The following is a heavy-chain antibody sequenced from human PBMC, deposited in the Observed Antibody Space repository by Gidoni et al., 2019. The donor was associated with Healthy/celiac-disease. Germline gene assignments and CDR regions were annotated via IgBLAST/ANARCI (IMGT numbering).Heavy chain of an antibody. CDR1: GFTFSSYG. Sequence: QVQLVVSGGGVVQPGRSLRLSCAASGFTFSSYGLHWVRQAPGKGLEWVAVISYDGSNKYYADSVKGRFTISRDNSKNTLYLQMNSLRAEDTAVYYCAKDLAVAGSSYYYYGMDVWGQGTTVTVSS. CDR2: ISYDGSNK. V-gene: IGHV3-30*18. CDR3: AKDLAVAGSSYYYYGMDV. J-gene: IGHJ6*02. D-gene: IGHD6-19*01.